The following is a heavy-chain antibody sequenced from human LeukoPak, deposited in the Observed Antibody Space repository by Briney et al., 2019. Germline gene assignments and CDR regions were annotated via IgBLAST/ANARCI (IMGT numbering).Heavy chain of an antibody. D-gene: IGHD1/OR15-1a*01. CDR3: AKSHSVEQRGYFDY. Sequence: PGGSLRLSCAASRFTFSTYAMSRVRQAPGKGLEWISTIANDGGSTYYADSVKGRFTISRDNSRNTLYLQMNSLRADDTAVYYCAKSHSVEQRGYFDYWGQGTLVTVSS. CDR1: RFTFSTYA. V-gene: IGHV3-23*01. CDR2: IANDGGST. J-gene: IGHJ4*02.